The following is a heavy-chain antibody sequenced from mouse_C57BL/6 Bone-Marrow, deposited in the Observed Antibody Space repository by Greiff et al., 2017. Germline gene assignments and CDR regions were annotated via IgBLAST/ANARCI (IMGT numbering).Heavy chain of an antibody. CDR2: ISDGGSYT. CDR3: AREGKTGNVY. J-gene: IGHJ2*01. D-gene: IGHD4-1*01. Sequence: DVMLVESGGGLVKPGGSLKLSCAASGFTFSSYAMSWVRQTPEKRLEWVATISDGGSYTYYPDNVKGRFTISRDNAKNNLYLQMSHLKSEDTAMYYCAREGKTGNVYWGQGTTLTVSS. CDR1: GFTFSSYA. V-gene: IGHV5-4*01.